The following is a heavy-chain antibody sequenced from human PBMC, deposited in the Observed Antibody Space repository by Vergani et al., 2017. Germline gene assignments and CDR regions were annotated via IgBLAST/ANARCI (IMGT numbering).Heavy chain of an antibody. J-gene: IGHJ6*03. CDR1: GFTFSNYG. Sequence: QVQLVESGGGVVQPGRSLRLSCVASGFTFSNYGMHWVRQAPGKGLEWVAVISYAGSDKYYTDSGQGRFTISRDNSKTTLYLQMNSLRAEDTAVYYCAKSGGYCSSTSCYANYYYYMDVWGKGP. CDR3: AKSGGYCSSTSCYANYYYYMDV. D-gene: IGHD2-2*01. V-gene: IGHV3-30*18. CDR2: ISYAGSDK.